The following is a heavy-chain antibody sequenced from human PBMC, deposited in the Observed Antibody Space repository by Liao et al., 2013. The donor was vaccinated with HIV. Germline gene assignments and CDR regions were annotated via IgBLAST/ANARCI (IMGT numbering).Heavy chain of an antibody. V-gene: IGHV4-34*01. CDR2: IDHSGSS. Sequence: QVQLQESGPGLVKPSETLSLTCTVSGGSISGYYWSWIRQSPGKGLEWIGEIDHSGSSNYNPSLKSRVTISVDTSKNQFSLRLSSVTAADTAVYYCARGRGTSAFDIWGQGTMVTVSS. CDR1: GGSISGYY. D-gene: IGHD1-1*01. CDR3: ARGRGTSAFDI. J-gene: IGHJ3*02.